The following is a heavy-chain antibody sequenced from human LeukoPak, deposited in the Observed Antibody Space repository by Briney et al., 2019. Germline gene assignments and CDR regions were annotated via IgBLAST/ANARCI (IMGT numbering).Heavy chain of an antibody. CDR3: ATSNPPLGDQFDY. CDR1: GYSFTNCD. CDR2: MNPNSGIT. V-gene: IGHV1-8*03. J-gene: IGHJ4*02. D-gene: IGHD4-17*01. Sequence: ASVKVSCKASGYSFTNCDINWVRQATGQGLEWMGWMNPNSGITAYAQKFQGRVTITRSTSISTAYMELSSLRSEDTAVYYCATSNPPLGDQFDYWGQGTLVTVSS.